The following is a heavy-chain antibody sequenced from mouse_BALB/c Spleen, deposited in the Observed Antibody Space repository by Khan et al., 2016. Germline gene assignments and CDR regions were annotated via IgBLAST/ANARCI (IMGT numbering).Heavy chain of an antibody. CDR2: IDISDSYT. D-gene: IGHD2-4*01. Sequence: QVQLQQPGAELVMPGASVKMSCKASDYTFTDHWIHWVKQRPRQGLEWIGAIDISDSYTTYNHKFKGKATLTVDYSSSTAYMQLSSLTSEDSAVYYCASNGLRRLDFAYWGQGTLVTVSA. CDR1: DYTFTDHW. J-gene: IGHJ3*01. V-gene: IGHV1-69*01. CDR3: ASNGLRRLDFAY.